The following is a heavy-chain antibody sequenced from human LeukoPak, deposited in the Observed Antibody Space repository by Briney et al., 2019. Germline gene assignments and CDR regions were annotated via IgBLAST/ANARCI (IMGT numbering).Heavy chain of an antibody. Sequence: PSETLSLTCTVSGGSISSSSYYWGWIRQPPGKGLEWIGSIYYSGSTYYNPSLKSRVTISVDTSKNQFSLKLSSVTAADTAVYYCARRGVGAFLGWFDPWGQGTLVTVSS. D-gene: IGHD1-26*01. J-gene: IGHJ5*02. CDR3: ARRGVGAFLGWFDP. V-gene: IGHV4-39*01. CDR2: IYYSGST. CDR1: GGSISSSSYY.